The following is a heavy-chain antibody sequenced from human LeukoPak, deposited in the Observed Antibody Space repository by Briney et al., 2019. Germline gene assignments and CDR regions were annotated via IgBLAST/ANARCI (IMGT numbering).Heavy chain of an antibody. CDR2: INSDGSST. V-gene: IGHV3-74*01. J-gene: IGHJ4*02. Sequence: GGSLRLSCAASGFTFSSYWMHWVRQAPGKGLVWVSRINSDGSSTSYADSVKGRFTISRDNAKNTLYLQMNSLRAEDTAVYYCARGGFVAGTETVIFDYWGQGTLVTVSS. CDR1: GFTFSSYW. CDR3: ARGGFVAGTETVIFDY. D-gene: IGHD6-19*01.